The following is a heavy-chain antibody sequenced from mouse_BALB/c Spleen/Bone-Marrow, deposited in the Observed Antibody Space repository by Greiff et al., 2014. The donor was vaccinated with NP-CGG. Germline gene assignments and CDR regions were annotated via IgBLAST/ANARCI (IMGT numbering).Heavy chain of an antibody. Sequence: DVHLVESGPGLVKPSQSLSLTCSVTGYSITSGYYWNWVRQFPGNKLEWMGYISYDGSNNYNPSLKNRISITRDTSKNQFFLKLNSVTTEDTATYYCARKEGNYGAYWGQGTLVTVSA. J-gene: IGHJ3*01. CDR3: ARKEGNYGAY. D-gene: IGHD2-1*01. CDR2: ISYDGSN. V-gene: IGHV3-6*02. CDR1: GYSITSGYY.